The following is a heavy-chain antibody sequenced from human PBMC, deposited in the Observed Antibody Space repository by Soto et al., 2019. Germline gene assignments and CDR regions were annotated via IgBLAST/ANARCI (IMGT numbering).Heavy chain of an antibody. J-gene: IGHJ6*02. V-gene: IGHV4-39*01. CDR3: RRSSRYSTDV. CDR1: GDYIGSSSY. Sequence: SETLSLTSPVSGDYIGSSSYWGWIRQPPGKGLEWIGSIYSTGNTYYNPSLNSQVTISVDTSKNQFSLNVISVTAADTAVYYCRRSSRYSTDVWGQGTTVTVS. CDR2: IYSTGNT. D-gene: IGHD6-13*01.